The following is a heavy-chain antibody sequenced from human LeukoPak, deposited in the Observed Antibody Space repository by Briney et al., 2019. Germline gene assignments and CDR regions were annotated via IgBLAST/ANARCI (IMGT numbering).Heavy chain of an antibody. J-gene: IGHJ4*02. Sequence: SGTLSLTCAVSGGSISSSNWWSWGRQPPGKGLEWIGEIYHSGSTNYNPSLKSRVTMSLDTSKNQFSLRLNSVAAADTAVYYCARSEYVWGGYRLDFWGQGALVTVSS. CDR3: ARSEYVWGGYRLDF. CDR2: IYHSGST. D-gene: IGHD3-16*02. V-gene: IGHV4-4*02. CDR1: GGSISSSNW.